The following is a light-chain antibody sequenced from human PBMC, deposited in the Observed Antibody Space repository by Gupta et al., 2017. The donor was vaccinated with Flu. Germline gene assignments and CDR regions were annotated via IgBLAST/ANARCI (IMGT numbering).Light chain of an antibody. CDR1: QSISSW. CDR3: QQYNSYSPFT. J-gene: IGKJ3*01. CDR2: KAS. Sequence: DIQMTQSPSTLSASVGDRVTITCRASQSISSWLAWYQQKPGKAPKLLIYKASSLESGVPSRFSGSGSGTEFTLTISSLQPDDFATYYCQQYNSYSPFTFGHGTXVDIK. V-gene: IGKV1-5*03.